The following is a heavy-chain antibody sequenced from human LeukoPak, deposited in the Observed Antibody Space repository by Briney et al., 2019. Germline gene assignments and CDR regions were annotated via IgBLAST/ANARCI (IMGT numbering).Heavy chain of an antibody. CDR2: ISWDGGST. CDR1: GFTFDDYT. J-gene: IGHJ3*02. CDR3: ATHYYDSSGYYYDHAFDI. Sequence: GGSLRLSCAASGFTFDDYTMHWVRQAPGKGLEWVSLISWDGGSTYYADSVKGRFTISRDNSKNTLYLQMNNLRAEDTAVYYCATHYYDSSGYYYDHAFDIWGQGTMVTVSS. V-gene: IGHV3-43*01. D-gene: IGHD3-22*01.